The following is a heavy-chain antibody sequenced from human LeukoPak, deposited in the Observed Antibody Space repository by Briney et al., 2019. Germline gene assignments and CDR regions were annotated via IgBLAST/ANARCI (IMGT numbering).Heavy chain of an antibody. CDR3: AEGYNGNCFDP. CDR1: GYTFTGYY. CDR2: IIPILGIA. V-gene: IGHV1-69*02. J-gene: IGHJ5*02. D-gene: IGHD1-14*01. Sequence: SVKVSCKASGYTFTGYYMHWVRQAPGQGLEWMGRIIPILGIANYAQKFQGRVTITADKSTSTAYMELSSLRSEDTAVYYCAEGYNGNCFDPWGQGTLVTVSS.